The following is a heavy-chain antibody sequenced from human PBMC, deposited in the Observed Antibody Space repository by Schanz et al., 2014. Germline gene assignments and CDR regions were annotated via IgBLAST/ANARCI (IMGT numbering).Heavy chain of an antibody. Sequence: EVQLVESGGGLIQPGGSLRLYCGASGFTFSDYSMNWVRQAPGKGLEWVSSISDSSSYIYYADSVKGRFTISRDNAKNSLYLQMNGLRPEDTAFYYCAKALGLRPFDYWGQGTLVTVSS. J-gene: IGHJ4*02. CDR2: ISDSSSYI. V-gene: IGHV3-21*02. CDR1: GFTFSDYS. CDR3: AKALGLRPFDY. D-gene: IGHD2-21*01.